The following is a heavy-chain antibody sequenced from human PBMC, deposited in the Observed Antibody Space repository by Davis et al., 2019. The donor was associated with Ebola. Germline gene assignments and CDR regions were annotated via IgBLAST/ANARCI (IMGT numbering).Heavy chain of an antibody. CDR2: ISYTGTT. CDR1: GGSVNNDF. Sequence: PSETLSLTCTVSGGSVNNDFWSWIRQSPGKGLEWNGFISYTGTTNYNSSLKSRVTISVDTSKNQFSLKLSSVTAADTAIYYCARGGASSKYFDYWGQRSLVTVSS. D-gene: IGHD3-16*01. J-gene: IGHJ4*02. CDR3: ARGGASSKYFDY. V-gene: IGHV4-59*02.